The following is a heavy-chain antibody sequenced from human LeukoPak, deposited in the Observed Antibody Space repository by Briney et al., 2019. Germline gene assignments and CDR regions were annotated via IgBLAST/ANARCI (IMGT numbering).Heavy chain of an antibody. J-gene: IGHJ4*02. D-gene: IGHD1-26*01. CDR2: IYYSGSI. CDR3: ARHVGEWELTIPFDY. Sequence: SETLSLTCTVSGGSISSSSYYWGWIRQPPGKGLESIGSIYYSGSIYYNPSLKRRVTISVDTSKNQFYLKLSSVTAADTAVYYCARHVGEWELTIPFDYWGQGTLVTVSS. CDR1: GGSISSSSYY. V-gene: IGHV4-39*01.